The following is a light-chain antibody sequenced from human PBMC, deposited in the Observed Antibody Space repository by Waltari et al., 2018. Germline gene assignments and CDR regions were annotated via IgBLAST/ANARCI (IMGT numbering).Light chain of an antibody. CDR1: SSNIGSNY. J-gene: IGLJ2*01. V-gene: IGLV1-47*01. CDR3: AAWDDSLRGPV. Sequence: QSVLTQPPSASGTPGQRVTISCSGSSSNIGSNYVYWYQQLPGTAPKLLIYRNNQRPSGFPDRFSGSRSGTSASLAISGLRSEDEADYYCAAWDDSLRGPVFGGGTNLTVL. CDR2: RNN.